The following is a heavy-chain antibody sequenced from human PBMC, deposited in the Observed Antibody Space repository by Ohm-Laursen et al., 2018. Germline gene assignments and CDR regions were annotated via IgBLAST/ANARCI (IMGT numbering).Heavy chain of an antibody. Sequence: SLRLSCTASGFTFSNYCMHWVRQAPGRGLVWVSRINGDGTITNYADSVKGRFTITRDNAKKPVNLEMSSLRAEDTALYYCVGGYITVFHYWGQGTLFSVSS. J-gene: IGHJ4*02. CDR3: VGGYITVFHY. CDR1: GFTFSNYC. D-gene: IGHD5-12*01. V-gene: IGHV3-74*01. CDR2: INGDGTIT.